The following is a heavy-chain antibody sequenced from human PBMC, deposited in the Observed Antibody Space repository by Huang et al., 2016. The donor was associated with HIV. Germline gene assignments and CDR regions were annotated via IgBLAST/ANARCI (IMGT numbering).Heavy chain of an antibody. CDR1: GGSFSRYY. Sequence: QGRLQQWGAGMLKPSETLSLTCAVYGGSFSRYYWTWVRQPPGRGLEWIGEISQSGTTNYNTSLESRGTISGDTSKNQFSLRLTSVTAADTATYFCARAPAGNDYSLYNYYGLDIWGQGTTVTVSS. V-gene: IGHV4-34*01. CDR3: ARAPAGNDYSLYNYYGLDI. CDR2: ISQSGTT. D-gene: IGHD2-15*01. J-gene: IGHJ6*02.